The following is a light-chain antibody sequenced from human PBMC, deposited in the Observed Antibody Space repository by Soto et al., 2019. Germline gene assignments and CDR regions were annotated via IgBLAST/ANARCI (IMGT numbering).Light chain of an antibody. Sequence: EIMMTQSPVTLSVSPGERATLSCRASQSVSSDLAWYHQKPGQAPRLLIYGASTRATDIPARFSGSGSGTEFTLTISSLQSEDFAVYYCQQYKKWPPLTFGGGTKVDI. V-gene: IGKV3-15*01. J-gene: IGKJ4*01. CDR1: QSVSSD. CDR3: QQYKKWPPLT. CDR2: GAS.